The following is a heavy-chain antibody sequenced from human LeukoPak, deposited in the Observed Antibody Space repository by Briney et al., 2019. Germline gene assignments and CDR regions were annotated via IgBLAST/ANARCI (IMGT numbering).Heavy chain of an antibody. Sequence: SETLSLTCTVSGGSISSYYWSWIRQPPGKGLEWIGYIYYSGSTNYNPSLKSRVTISVDTPKNQFSLKLSSVTAADTAVYYCARDLDYYYAFDIWGQGTMVTVSS. J-gene: IGHJ3*02. CDR1: GGSISSYY. CDR3: ARDLDYYYAFDI. D-gene: IGHD2-21*02. V-gene: IGHV4-59*01. CDR2: IYYSGST.